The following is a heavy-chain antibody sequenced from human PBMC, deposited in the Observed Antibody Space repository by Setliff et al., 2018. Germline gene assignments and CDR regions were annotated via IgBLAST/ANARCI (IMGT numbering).Heavy chain of an antibody. Sequence: SETLSLTCAVYGDSLSDYYWSWIRQAPGKGPEWIEEINHRGSTNYSPSLRSRVTMSVDTSKKQLSLKLSSVTAADTAVYYCARLSWDGLRYYGLDVWGQGATVTISS. CDR1: GDSLSDYY. CDR2: INHRGST. CDR3: ARLSWDGLRYYGLDV. D-gene: IGHD3-10*01. J-gene: IGHJ6*02. V-gene: IGHV4-34*01.